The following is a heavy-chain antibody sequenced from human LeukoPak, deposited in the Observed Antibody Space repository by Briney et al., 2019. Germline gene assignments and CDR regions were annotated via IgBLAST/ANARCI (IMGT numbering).Heavy chain of an antibody. V-gene: IGHV3-23*01. J-gene: IGHJ6*02. CDR2: ISGSGGST. CDR1: GFTFSSYA. Sequence: GGSLRLSCAASGFTFSSYAMSWVRQAPGKGLEWVSAISGSGGSTYYADSVKGRFTISRDNSKNTLYLQMNSLRAEDTAVYYCAKDAAYCGGDCFPHYYGMDVWGQGTTVTVSS. CDR3: AKDAAYCGGDCFPHYYGMDV. D-gene: IGHD2-21*02.